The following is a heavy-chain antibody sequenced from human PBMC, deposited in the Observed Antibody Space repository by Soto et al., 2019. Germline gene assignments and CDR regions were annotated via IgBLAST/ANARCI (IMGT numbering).Heavy chain of an antibody. J-gene: IGHJ6*04. CDR2: IKRKIDGEAT. D-gene: IGHD2-15*01. CDR3: TTGSVEGV. Sequence: VQLVESGGGLVQPGGSLRLSCAASGFSFSNAWLNWVRQAPGKGLEWVGRIKRKIDGEATDYAGPVKGRFTVFRDDSKSALYLQMNSLKGDDTAVYYCTTGSVEGVWGKGTTVTVSP. V-gene: IGHV3-15*07. CDR1: GFSFSNAW.